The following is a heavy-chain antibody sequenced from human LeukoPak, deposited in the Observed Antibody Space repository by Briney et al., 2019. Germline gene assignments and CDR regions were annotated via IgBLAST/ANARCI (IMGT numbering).Heavy chain of an antibody. D-gene: IGHD2-15*01. CDR3: ARQSNGYFDY. V-gene: IGHV4-39*01. J-gene: IGHJ4*02. CDR1: RGSISSNSYY. Sequence: PSETLSLTCTVSRGSISSNSYYWGWIRQPPGKGLECIGSTYYTGTTYYNPSPKSRVTMSVDTSKNQFSLKLSSVTAADTALYYCARQSNGYFDYWSQGTLVTVSS. CDR2: TYYTGTT.